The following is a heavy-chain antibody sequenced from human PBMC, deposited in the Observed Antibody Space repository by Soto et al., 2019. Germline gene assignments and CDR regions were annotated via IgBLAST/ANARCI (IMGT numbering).Heavy chain of an antibody. CDR3: ASLVGATRGY. V-gene: IGHV4-59*01. CDR2: IYYSGST. D-gene: IGHD1-26*01. CDR1: GGSISRYY. J-gene: IGHJ4*02. Sequence: PSDTLSLTCTVSGGSISRYYWSWSRQPPGKGLEWIGYIYYSGSTNYNPSLKSRVTISVDTSKNQFSLKLSSVTAADTAVYYCASLVGATRGYWGQGTLVTVSS.